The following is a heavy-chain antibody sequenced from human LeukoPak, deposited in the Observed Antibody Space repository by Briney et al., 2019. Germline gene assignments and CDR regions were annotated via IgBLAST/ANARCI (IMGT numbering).Heavy chain of an antibody. Sequence: SETLSLTCAVYGGSFSGYYWSWIRQPPGKGLEWIGEINHSGSTNYNPSLKSRVTISVDTSKNQFSLKLSSVTAADTAVYYCARATDSSGWYSPFHYYYMDVWGKGTTVTVSS. CDR2: INHSGST. CDR3: ARATDSSGWYSPFHYYYMDV. J-gene: IGHJ6*03. CDR1: GGSFSGYY. V-gene: IGHV4-34*01. D-gene: IGHD6-19*01.